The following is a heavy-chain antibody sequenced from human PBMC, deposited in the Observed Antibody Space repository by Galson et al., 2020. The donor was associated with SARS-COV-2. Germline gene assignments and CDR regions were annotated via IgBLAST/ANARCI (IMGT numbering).Heavy chain of an antibody. J-gene: IGHJ4*01. V-gene: IGHV4-39*07. CDR3: TVGFRDWGSDY. Sequence: ASETLSLTCTVSGGSISSGDYYWGCIRPPPGKGLEWIGTIPYIGSTYYNPSLKSQGTISVDKSRNQFSLKVNSVTAADTAIYYCTVGFRDWGSDYWGQGTLVTASS. CDR1: GGSISSGDYY. CDR2: IPYIGST. D-gene: IGHD2-21*02.